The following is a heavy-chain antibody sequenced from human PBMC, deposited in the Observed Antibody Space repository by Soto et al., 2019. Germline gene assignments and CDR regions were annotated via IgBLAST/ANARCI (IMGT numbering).Heavy chain of an antibody. J-gene: IGHJ4*02. D-gene: IGHD4-17*01. CDR1: GFTFSTYA. CDR2: ITGSGSST. CDR3: AKALYGAYGGVDS. V-gene: IGHV3-23*01. Sequence: EVQLLDSGGGLVQPGGSLRLSCAASGFTFSTYAMSWVRQAPGKGLEWVSTITGSGSSTYYEDSVKGRFTISRDTSKNSMRLQMNSLSAADTAGYSCAKALYGAYGGVDSWGQGSLVTVSS.